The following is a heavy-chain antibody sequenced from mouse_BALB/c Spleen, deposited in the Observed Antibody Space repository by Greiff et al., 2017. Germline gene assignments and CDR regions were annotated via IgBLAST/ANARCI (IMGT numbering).Heavy chain of an antibody. J-gene: IGHJ3*01. Sequence: VQLQQSGPELVKPGASVKISCKASGYAFSSSWMNWVKQRPGQGLEWIGRIYPGDGDTNYNGKFKGKATLTADKSSSTAYMQLSSLTSVDSAVYFCARDDYGGAWFAYWGQGTLVTVSA. D-gene: IGHD2-4*01. CDR3: ARDDYGGAWFAY. V-gene: IGHV1-82*01. CDR2: IYPGDGDT. CDR1: GYAFSSSW.